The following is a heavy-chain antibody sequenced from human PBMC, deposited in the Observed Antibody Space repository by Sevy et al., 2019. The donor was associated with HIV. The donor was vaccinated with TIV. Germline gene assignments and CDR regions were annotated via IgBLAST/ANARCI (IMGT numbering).Heavy chain of an antibody. CDR3: AREGGTKPHDY. V-gene: IGHV3-23*01. J-gene: IGHJ4*02. CDR1: GFTFSKYS. CDR2: SSFGCGEI. Sequence: GRSLRLSCAASGFTFSKYSMGWVRQPPGKGLEWVSTSSFGCGEINYADSVKGRFTISRDNSKSSVYLQMNNLGPEDTAVYYCAREGGTKPHDYWGQGTLVTVSS. D-gene: IGHD1-26*01.